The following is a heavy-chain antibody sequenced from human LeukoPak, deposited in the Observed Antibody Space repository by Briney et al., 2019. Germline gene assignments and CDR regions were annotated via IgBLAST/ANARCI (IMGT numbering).Heavy chain of an antibody. D-gene: IGHD2-15*01. CDR3: ARLLCSGGTCYVDY. CDR1: GGSISSSSYY. Sequence: PSETLSLTCTVSGGSISSSSYYWGWIRQPPGKGLEWIGSIYYSGSTYCNPSLKSRVTISVDTSKNQFSLKLNSVTAADTAVYYCARLLCSGGTCYVDYWGQGTLVTVSS. CDR2: IYYSGST. J-gene: IGHJ4*02. V-gene: IGHV4-39*01.